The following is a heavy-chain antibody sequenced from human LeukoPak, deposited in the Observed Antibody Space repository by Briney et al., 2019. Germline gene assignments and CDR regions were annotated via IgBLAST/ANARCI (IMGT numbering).Heavy chain of an antibody. CDR3: ARAVGRYDFWSGYYVSYYMDV. CDR2: IYYSGST. CDR1: GGFISSGGYY. Sequence: SETLSLTCTLSGGFISSGGYYWSWIRQHPGKGLEWTGYIYYSGSTHYNPSPKSLVTISVDTSKNQFSLKLSPVTAADTAVYYCARAVGRYDFWSGYYVSYYMDVWGKGTTVTVSS. D-gene: IGHD3-3*01. J-gene: IGHJ6*03. V-gene: IGHV4-31*01.